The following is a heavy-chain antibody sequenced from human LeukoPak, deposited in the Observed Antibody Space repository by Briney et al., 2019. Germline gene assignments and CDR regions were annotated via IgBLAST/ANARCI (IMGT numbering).Heavy chain of an antibody. D-gene: IGHD1-26*01. Sequence: PGGSLRLSCAASGFTFSSYEMNWVRQAPGKGLEWVSYISSSGSTIYYADSVKGRFTISRDNAKNSLYLQMNSLRAEDTAIYYCARDPYNGNYGDSYYYYMGVWGKGTTVTISS. V-gene: IGHV3-48*03. J-gene: IGHJ6*03. CDR1: GFTFSSYE. CDR3: ARDPYNGNYGDSYYYYMGV. CDR2: ISSSGSTI.